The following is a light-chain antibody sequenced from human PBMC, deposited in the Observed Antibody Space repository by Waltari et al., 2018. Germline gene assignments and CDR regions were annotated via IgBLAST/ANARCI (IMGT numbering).Light chain of an antibody. V-gene: IGKV1-33*01. Sequence: DIQMTQSPSSLSASVGARVTITCQANQDIRNNLNWYQQKPGKAPNLLIFEASTLETGVSSRFSGSGFGRDFSFTISSLQSEDIATYFCQQSNNLPVTFGPGTKVHIK. CDR1: QDIRNN. J-gene: IGKJ3*01. CDR3: QQSNNLPVT. CDR2: EAS.